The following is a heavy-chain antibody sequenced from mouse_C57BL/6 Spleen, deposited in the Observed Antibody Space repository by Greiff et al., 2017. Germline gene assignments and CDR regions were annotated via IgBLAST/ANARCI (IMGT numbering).Heavy chain of an antibody. D-gene: IGHD1-1*02. CDR2: IDPETGGT. J-gene: IGHJ3*01. V-gene: IGHV1-15*01. Sequence: QVQLQQSGAELVRPGASVTLSCKASGYTFTDYEMHWVKQTPVHGLEWIGAIDPETGGTAYNQKFKGKAILTADKSSSTAYMELRSLTSEDSAVYYCTREAGGPFAYGGQGTLVTVSA. CDR3: TREAGGPFAY. CDR1: GYTFTDYE.